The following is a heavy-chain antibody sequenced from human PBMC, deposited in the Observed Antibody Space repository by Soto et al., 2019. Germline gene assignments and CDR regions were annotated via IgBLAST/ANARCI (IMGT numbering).Heavy chain of an antibody. V-gene: IGHV3-48*02. D-gene: IGHD4-17*01. Sequence: GGSLRLSCAASGFTFSSYSMNWVRQAPGKGLEWVSYISSSSSTIYYADSVKGRFTISRDNAKNSLYLQMNSLRDEDTAVYYCARDQHDYGDYDIDYWGQGTLVTVSS. CDR1: GFTFSSYS. CDR3: ARDQHDYGDYDIDY. CDR2: ISSSSSTI. J-gene: IGHJ4*02.